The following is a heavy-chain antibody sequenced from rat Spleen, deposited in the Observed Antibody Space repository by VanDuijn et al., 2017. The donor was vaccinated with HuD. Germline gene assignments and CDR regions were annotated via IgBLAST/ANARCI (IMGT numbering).Heavy chain of an antibody. CDR2: INTDGGST. V-gene: IGHV5-25*01. CDR3: TRGTYFRH. Sequence: EVQLVESGGGLVQPGRSMKLSCAASGLSFSNYDMAWVRQAPTKGLEWVASINTDGGSTFYRDSVRARFTISRDNAKSILYLQMDSLKSEDTATYYCTRGTYFRHWGQGVMVTVSS. J-gene: IGHJ2*01. D-gene: IGHD4-6*01. CDR1: GLSFSNYD.